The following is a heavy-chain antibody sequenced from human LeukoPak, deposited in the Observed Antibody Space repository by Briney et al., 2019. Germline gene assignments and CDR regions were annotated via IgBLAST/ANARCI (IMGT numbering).Heavy chain of an antibody. CDR3: ARVLGYYAYYFDY. CDR1: GYTFTSYD. J-gene: IGHJ4*02. Sequence: ASVKVSCKASGYTFTSYDINWVRQATGQGLEWMGWMNPNSGDTGYAQKFQGRVTMTRNTSISTAYMELSSLRSEDTAVYYCARVLGYYAYYFDYWGQGTLVTVSS. D-gene: IGHD3-10*01. CDR2: MNPNSGDT. V-gene: IGHV1-8*01.